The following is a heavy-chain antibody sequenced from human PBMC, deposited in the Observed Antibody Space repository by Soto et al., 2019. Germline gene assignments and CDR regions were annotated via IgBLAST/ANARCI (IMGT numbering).Heavy chain of an antibody. J-gene: IGHJ6*02. CDR2: IYYSGST. CDR1: GGSISSYY. Sequence: SETLSLTCTVSGGSISSYYWSWIRQPPGKGLEWIGYIYYSGSTNYNPSLKSRVTISVDTSKNQFSLKLSSVTAADTAVYYCARGVGGFGELSSDYYFYYYGMDVWGQGTTVTVAS. V-gene: IGHV4-59*01. CDR3: ARGVGGFGELSSDYYFYYYGMDV. D-gene: IGHD3-10*01.